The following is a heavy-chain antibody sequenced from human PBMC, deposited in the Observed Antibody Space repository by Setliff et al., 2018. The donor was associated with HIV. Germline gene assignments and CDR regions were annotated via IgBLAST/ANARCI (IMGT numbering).Heavy chain of an antibody. D-gene: IGHD3-16*01. J-gene: IGHJ4*02. Sequence: PSETLSLTCTVSNGSIGSFYWTWIRQPPGKELEWIGYIYFNGVTKYSPSLKSRVSMSVDTSKSQSSLKLTSVTAADTAVYYCARANNDYLYLDYWGQGALVTVSS. CDR1: NGSIGSFY. V-gene: IGHV4-59*01. CDR3: ARANNDYLYLDY. CDR2: IYFNGVT.